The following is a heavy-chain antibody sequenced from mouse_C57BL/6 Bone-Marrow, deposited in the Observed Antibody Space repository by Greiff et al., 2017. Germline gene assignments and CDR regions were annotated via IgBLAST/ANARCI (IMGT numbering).Heavy chain of an antibody. CDR3: AREGPAIYGRYWYFDV. V-gene: IGHV1-69*01. J-gene: IGHJ1*03. Sequence: QVQLKQPGAELVMPGASVKLSCKASGYTFTSYWMHWVKQRPGQGLEWIGEIDPSDSYTNYNQKFKGKSTLTVDKSSSTAYMQLSSLTSEDSAVYYCAREGPAIYGRYWYFDVWGTGTTVTVSS. CDR1: GYTFTSYW. D-gene: IGHD1-2*01. CDR2: IDPSDSYT.